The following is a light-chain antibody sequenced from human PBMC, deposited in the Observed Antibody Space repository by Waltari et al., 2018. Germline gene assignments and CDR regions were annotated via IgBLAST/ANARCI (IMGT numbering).Light chain of an antibody. CDR2: GAS. CDR3: QQHATSPYT. V-gene: IGKV3-20*01. CDR1: QSENNNY. Sequence: CRAIQSENNNYVAWYQQRPGQAPRLLIYGASSRATGIPDRISGSGSGTDFTLTLSSLEPEDFAVYYCQQHATSPYTFGQGTKVEIK. J-gene: IGKJ2*01.